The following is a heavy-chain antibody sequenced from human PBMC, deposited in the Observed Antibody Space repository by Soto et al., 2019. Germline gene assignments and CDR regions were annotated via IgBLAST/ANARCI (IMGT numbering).Heavy chain of an antibody. V-gene: IGHV1-46*01. J-gene: IGHJ6*02. CDR2: MNPAGSRTHT. Sequence: QVQLVQSGAEVKKPGASVKVSCTATGYILTNYYIHWVRQAPGQGLEWMGIMNPAGSRTHTSYAQKFKGRVTMTRDTSTSTLYMELSSLRSEDTAVYYCASDATYCGGGRCLRLGYSNMDVWGQGTTVTVSS. CDR1: GYILTNYY. CDR3: ASDATYCGGGRCLRLGYSNMDV. D-gene: IGHD2-15*01.